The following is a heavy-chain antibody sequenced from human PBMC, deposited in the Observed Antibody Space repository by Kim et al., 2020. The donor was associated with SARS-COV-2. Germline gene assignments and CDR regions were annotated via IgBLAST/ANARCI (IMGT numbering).Heavy chain of an antibody. CDR1: GGSISSYS. D-gene: IGHD2-2*01. CDR2: TYYSGST. J-gene: IGHJ4*02. V-gene: IGHV4-59*01. Sequence: SETLSLTCTVSGGSISSYSWSWIRQPPGKGLEWIGYTYYSGSTNYNPSLKSRVTISVDTSKNRFSLKLSSVTAADTAVYYCERDRIGYCSSTSCSLHFDYWGQGTLVTVSS. CDR3: ERDRIGYCSSTSCSLHFDY.